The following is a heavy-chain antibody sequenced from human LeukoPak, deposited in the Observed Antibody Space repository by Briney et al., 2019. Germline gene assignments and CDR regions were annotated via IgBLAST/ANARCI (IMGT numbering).Heavy chain of an antibody. D-gene: IGHD4-17*01. Sequence: ASVKVSCKASGYTFTGYYMHWVRQAPGLGLEWMGWINPNSGGTNYAQRFQGRVTMTRDTSISTAYMELSRLRSDDTAVYYCRTDRYGDYGDYIDYWGQGTLVTVSS. CDR1: GYTFTGYY. V-gene: IGHV1-2*02. CDR2: INPNSGGT. CDR3: RTDRYGDYGDYIDY. J-gene: IGHJ4*02.